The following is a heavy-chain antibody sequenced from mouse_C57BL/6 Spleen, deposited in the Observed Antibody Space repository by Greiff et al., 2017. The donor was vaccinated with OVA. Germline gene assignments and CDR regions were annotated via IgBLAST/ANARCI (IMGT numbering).Heavy chain of an antibody. J-gene: IGHJ4*01. CDR3: ARSRDVNYAMDY. V-gene: IGHV1-81*01. Sequence: QVQLQQSGAELARPGASVKLSCKASGYTFTSYGISWVKQRTGQGLEWIGEIYPRSGNTYYNEKFKGKATRTADKSSSTAYMELRSLTSEDSAVYVCARSRDVNYAMDYWGQGTSVTVSS. CDR2: IYPRSGNT. CDR1: GYTFTSYG. D-gene: IGHD3-3*01.